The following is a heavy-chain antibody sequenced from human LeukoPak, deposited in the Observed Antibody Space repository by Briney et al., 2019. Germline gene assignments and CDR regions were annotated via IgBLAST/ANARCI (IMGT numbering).Heavy chain of an antibody. D-gene: IGHD3-10*01. J-gene: IGHJ4*02. Sequence: SETLSLTCTVSGGSISSYYWRWIRQPAGKGVEWIGEMNHRGSTNSNPSLKSPVTISVDTSKNQFSLKLSSVTAADTAVYYCAFRSYYKALGYWGQGTLVTVSS. V-gene: IGHV4-34*01. CDR2: MNHRGST. CDR1: GGSISSYY. CDR3: AFRSYYKALGY.